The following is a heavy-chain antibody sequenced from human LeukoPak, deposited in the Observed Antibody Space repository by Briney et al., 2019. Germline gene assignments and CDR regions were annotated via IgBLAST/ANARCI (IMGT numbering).Heavy chain of an antibody. J-gene: IGHJ4*02. Sequence: PSETLSLTCSVSGGSIISYYWSWIRQPPGKGLELIGYIYYSGSTNYNPSLKSRVTISVDTSKNQFSLRLTSVTAADTAVYYCARAEGRAATGLDSWGQGTLVTVSS. D-gene: IGHD6-13*01. V-gene: IGHV4-59*01. CDR3: ARAEGRAATGLDS. CDR2: IYYSGST. CDR1: GGSIISYY.